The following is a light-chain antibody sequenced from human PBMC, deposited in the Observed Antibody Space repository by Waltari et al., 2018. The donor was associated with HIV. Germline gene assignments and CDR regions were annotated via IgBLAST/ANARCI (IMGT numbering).Light chain of an antibody. CDR3: SSFAPTNKFYVL. CDR1: SSDIVGSND. Sequence: QSTLTQPPSASGSPGQSVTITCTAPSSDIVGSNDFSSYQQYPGKAPKLVMTEVTKRPSGVPDRFSGSKSGNTASLTVSGLQADDEALYYCSSFAPTNKFYVLFGGGTTLTVL. V-gene: IGLV2-8*01. J-gene: IGLJ2*01. CDR2: EVT.